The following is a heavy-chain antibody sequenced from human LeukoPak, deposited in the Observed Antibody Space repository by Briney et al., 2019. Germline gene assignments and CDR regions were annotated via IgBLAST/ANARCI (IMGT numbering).Heavy chain of an antibody. D-gene: IGHD3-22*01. V-gene: IGHV3-23*01. CDR2: ISGSGDST. CDR1: GFTFSRYG. J-gene: IGHJ4*02. Sequence: GGSLRLSCAASGFTFSRYGMHWVRQAPGKGLEWVSGISGSGDSTYYADSVKGRFTISRDNSKNTLFLQMNGLRAEDTAVYYCATYRRGYHDSSESYYFDYWGQGTLVTVSS. CDR3: ATYRRGYHDSSESYYFDY.